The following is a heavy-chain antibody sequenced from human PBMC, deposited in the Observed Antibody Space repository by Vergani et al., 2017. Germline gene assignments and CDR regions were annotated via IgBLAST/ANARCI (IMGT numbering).Heavy chain of an antibody. CDR1: GYSFTSYG. Sequence: QVQLVQSGAEVKKPGASVKVSCEASGYSFTSYGISWVRQAPGKGLEWMGWISASKGDTNYAQKFQGRVTMTTDTSTSTAYMELRSLRSDDTAVYYCAGEVRSYSSGWDSVYWGQGTLVTVSS. CDR3: AGEVRSYSSGWDSVY. CDR2: ISASKGDT. J-gene: IGHJ4*02. D-gene: IGHD6-19*01. V-gene: IGHV1-18*01.